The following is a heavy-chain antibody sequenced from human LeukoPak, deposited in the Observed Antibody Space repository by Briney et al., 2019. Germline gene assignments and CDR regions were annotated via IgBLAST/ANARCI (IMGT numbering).Heavy chain of an antibody. CDR2: IYHSGST. J-gene: IGHJ5*02. CDR3: ARYVTMVRGTYWFDP. V-gene: IGHV4-38-2*02. Sequence: SETLSLTCTVSGYSISSGYYWGWIRQPPGKGLEWIGSIYHSGSTYYNPSLKSRVTISVDTSKNQFSLKLRSVTAADTAVYYCARYVTMVRGTYWFDPWGQGTLVTVSS. CDR1: GYSISSGYY. D-gene: IGHD3-10*01.